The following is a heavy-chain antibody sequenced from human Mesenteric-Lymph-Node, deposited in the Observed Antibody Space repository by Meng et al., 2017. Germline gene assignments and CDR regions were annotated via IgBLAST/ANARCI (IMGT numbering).Heavy chain of an antibody. Sequence: QVQLQEARPELVKPSQTLSLTCTGSGGSISSGGYYWSWIRQPAGKGLEWIGRIYTSGSTNYNPSLKSRVTISVDTSKNQFSLKLSSVTAADTAVYYCARVGWRQWSFDLWGRGTLVTVSS. J-gene: IGHJ2*01. CDR1: GGSISSGGYY. CDR2: IYTSGST. CDR3: ARVGWRQWSFDL. V-gene: IGHV4-61*02. D-gene: IGHD5-18*01.